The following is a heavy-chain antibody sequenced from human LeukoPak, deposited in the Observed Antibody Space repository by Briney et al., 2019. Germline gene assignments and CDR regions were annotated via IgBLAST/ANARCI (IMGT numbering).Heavy chain of an antibody. D-gene: IGHD4-11*01. CDR3: ATGGNFYYSH. V-gene: IGHV3-30*03. Sequence: PGGSLRLSCAASGFTFSSYGMHWVRQAPGKGLEWVAVISYDGSNKYYADSVKGRFTISRDNSKNTLYLQMNSLRAEDTAVYSCATGGNFYYSHWGQGTLVTVSS. J-gene: IGHJ1*01. CDR2: ISYDGSNK. CDR1: GFTFSSYG.